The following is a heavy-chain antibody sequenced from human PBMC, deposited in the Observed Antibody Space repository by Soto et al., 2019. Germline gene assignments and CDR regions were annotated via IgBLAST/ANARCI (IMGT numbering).Heavy chain of an antibody. CDR1: GFTFSSYG. V-gene: IGHV3-33*01. CDR2: IWYDGSHK. Sequence: QVQLVESGGGVVQPGRSLRLSCAASGFTFSSYGMHWVRQAPGKGLEWVAVIWYDGSHKYYADSVKGRFTISRDNSKNTLYLQMNSLRAEDTAVYYCARDPSSSWPNWFDPWGQGTLVTVSS. J-gene: IGHJ5*02. D-gene: IGHD6-13*01. CDR3: ARDPSSSWPNWFDP.